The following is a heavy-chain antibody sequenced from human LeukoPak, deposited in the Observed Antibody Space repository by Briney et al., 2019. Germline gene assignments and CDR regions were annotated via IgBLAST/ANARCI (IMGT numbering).Heavy chain of an antibody. V-gene: IGHV3-20*04. D-gene: IGHD3-9*01. Sequence: GGSLRLSWAASGLAFDDYGMSWVRQAPGKGLEWVSGINWNGDNTDYADSVKGRFTISRDNAKNSLYLQMNSLRAEDTAFYYCARGFDGNFDYWGQGTLVTVSP. CDR3: ARGFDGNFDY. CDR2: INWNGDNT. CDR1: GLAFDDYG. J-gene: IGHJ4*02.